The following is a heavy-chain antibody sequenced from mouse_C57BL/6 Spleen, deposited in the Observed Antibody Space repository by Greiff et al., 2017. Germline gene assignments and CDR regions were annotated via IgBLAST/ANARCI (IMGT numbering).Heavy chain of an antibody. D-gene: IGHD1-1*01. Sequence: VQLQQSGPELVKPGASVKISCKASGYAFSGSWMNWVKQRPGKGLEWIGRIYPGDGDTNYNGKFKGKATLTADKSSSTDYMQLSSLTSEDTAVFFCARYDYYGGWYYDCGGQGTTLTVSS. CDR3: ARYDYYGGWYYDC. CDR1: GYAFSGSW. CDR2: IYPGDGDT. J-gene: IGHJ2*01. V-gene: IGHV1-82*01.